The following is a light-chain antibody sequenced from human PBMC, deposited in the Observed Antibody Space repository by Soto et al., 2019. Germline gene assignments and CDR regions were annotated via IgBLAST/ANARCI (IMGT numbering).Light chain of an antibody. Sequence: ELVMTQSPATLSVSPGERATLSCRASQSVSSNLAWYQQKPGQAPRLLIYGASTRATGIPARFSGSGSGTELTITISSLQSEDFAVYYCQQYNNWPRTFGQGTKVDIK. J-gene: IGKJ1*01. CDR1: QSVSSN. CDR2: GAS. V-gene: IGKV3-15*01. CDR3: QQYNNWPRT.